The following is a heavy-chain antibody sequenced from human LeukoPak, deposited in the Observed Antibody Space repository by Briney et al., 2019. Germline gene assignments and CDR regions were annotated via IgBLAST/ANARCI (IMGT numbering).Heavy chain of an antibody. CDR1: GGSISGDNW. CDR3: AKGHRGGWLDFDS. V-gene: IGHV4-4*02. CDR2: FDQSGAT. J-gene: IGHJ4*02. D-gene: IGHD2-15*01. Sequence: PSETLSLTSAVPGGSISGDNWWTWVRQPPGKELKMFREFDQSGATNYNPFLKSRVTISEDKSKNQFYLKMNSVTAADTAVYYCAKGHRGGWLDFDSWGQGTQVTVSS.